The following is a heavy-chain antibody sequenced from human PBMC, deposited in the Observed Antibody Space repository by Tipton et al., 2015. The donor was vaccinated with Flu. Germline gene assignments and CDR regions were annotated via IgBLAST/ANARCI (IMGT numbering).Heavy chain of an antibody. CDR2: ISWNSGSI. J-gene: IGHJ4*02. CDR1: GFTFDDYA. V-gene: IGHV3-9*01. Sequence: SLRLSCAASGFTFDDYAMHWVRQAPGKGLEWVSGISWNSGSIGYADSVKGRFTISRDNAKNSLYLQMNSLRAEDTALYYCAKDLSIAVAGHIDYWGQGTLVTVSS. CDR3: AKDLSIAVAGHIDY. D-gene: IGHD6-19*01.